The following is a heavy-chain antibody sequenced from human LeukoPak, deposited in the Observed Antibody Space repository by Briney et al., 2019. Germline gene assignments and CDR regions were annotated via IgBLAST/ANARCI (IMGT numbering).Heavy chain of an antibody. V-gene: IGHV3-7*05. CDR3: ARPGVGMSVDY. CDR2: VKQDGSEK. J-gene: IGHJ4*02. D-gene: IGHD2-21*01. CDR1: GFTFSSYW. Sequence: GGSLRLSCAASGFTFSSYWMSWVRQAPGKGLEWVANVKQDGSEKYYVDSVKGRFTISRDNAKNSLYLQMNSLRAEDTAVYYCARPGVGMSVDYWGQGTLVTVSS.